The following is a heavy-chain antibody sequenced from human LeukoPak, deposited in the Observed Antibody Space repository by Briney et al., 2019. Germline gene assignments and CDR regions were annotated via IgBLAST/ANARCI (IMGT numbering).Heavy chain of an antibody. CDR1: GYTFTGYS. J-gene: IGHJ4*02. V-gene: IGHV1-2*02. Sequence: ASVKVSCKTSGYTFTGYSMHWVRQAPGQGLEWMGWINPNSGGTNYAQKFQGRVNMTRDTSISTAYMELSSLRSEDTAVYYCARGTAAEFDYWGQGTLVTVSS. CDR3: ARGTAAEFDY. CDR2: INPNSGGT. D-gene: IGHD6-13*01.